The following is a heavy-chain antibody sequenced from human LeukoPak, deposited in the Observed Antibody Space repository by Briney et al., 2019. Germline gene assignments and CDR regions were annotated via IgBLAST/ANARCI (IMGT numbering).Heavy chain of an antibody. CDR2: ISSNGGST. D-gene: IGHD3-22*01. CDR1: GFTFGSYA. CDR3: ASYYYDSSGLIAHY. Sequence: GGSLRLSCAASGFTFGSYAMHWVRQAPGKGLEYVSAISSNGGSTYYANSVKGRFTISRDNSKNTLYLQMGSLRAEDMAVYYCASYYYDSSGLIAHYWGQGTLVTVSS. J-gene: IGHJ4*02. V-gene: IGHV3-64*01.